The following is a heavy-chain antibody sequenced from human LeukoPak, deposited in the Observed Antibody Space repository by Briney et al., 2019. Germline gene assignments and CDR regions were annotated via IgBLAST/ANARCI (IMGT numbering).Heavy chain of an antibody. Sequence: GASLRLSCAASAFTIRGYAMSWLRQAPGKGLHWVAAISGSGGSTYYANSVKGRFTISRDNSKNTLYLQMNSLIAEDTAVYYCAKVADYSNYYYYYYMDVWGKGTTVTVSS. CDR2: ISGSGGST. J-gene: IGHJ6*03. CDR1: AFTIRGYA. V-gene: IGHV3-23*01. CDR3: AKVADYSNYYYYYYMDV. D-gene: IGHD4-11*01.